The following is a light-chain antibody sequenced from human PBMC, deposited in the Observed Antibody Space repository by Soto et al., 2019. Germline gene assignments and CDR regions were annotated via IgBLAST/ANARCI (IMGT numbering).Light chain of an antibody. CDR1: SSDVGAYNY. CDR3: RSKRTTASLV. J-gene: IGLJ1*01. CDR2: EVS. V-gene: IGLV2-14*01. Sequence: CTGTSSDVGAYNYVSWYQQHPGTAPKLMIYEVSNRPSGVSDRFSGSTSGNTASLPISGLQAADEANYYCRSKRTTASLVFGTGSKVTVL.